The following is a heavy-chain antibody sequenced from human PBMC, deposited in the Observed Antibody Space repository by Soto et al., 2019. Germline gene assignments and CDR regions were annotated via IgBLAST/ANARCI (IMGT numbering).Heavy chain of an antibody. Sequence: QVQLVQSGAEVKKPGSSVKVSCKASGGTFSNDSISWVLQAPGQGLEWMGGIIPMFGTANNAQKFQGRVTITTDESTSTAYMELSSLRPEDTAVYFCAREIDGYYGMDVWVQGTTVTVAS. V-gene: IGHV1-69*05. CDR3: AREIDGYYGMDV. CDR2: IIPMFGTA. CDR1: GGTFSNDS. J-gene: IGHJ6*02.